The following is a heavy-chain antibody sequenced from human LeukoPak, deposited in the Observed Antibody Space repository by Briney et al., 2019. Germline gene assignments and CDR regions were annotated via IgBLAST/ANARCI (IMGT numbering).Heavy chain of an antibody. CDR2: ISAYNGNT. V-gene: IGHV1-18*01. CDR1: GYTFTSYG. CDR3: ARGLYSSGLNWFDP. J-gene: IGHJ5*02. Sequence: ASVKVSCKASGYTFTSYGISWVRQAPGQGLEWMGWISAYNGNTNYAQKLQGRVTMTTDTSTSTAYMELRSLRSGDTAVYYCARGLYSSGLNWFDPWGQGTLVTVSS. D-gene: IGHD6-19*01.